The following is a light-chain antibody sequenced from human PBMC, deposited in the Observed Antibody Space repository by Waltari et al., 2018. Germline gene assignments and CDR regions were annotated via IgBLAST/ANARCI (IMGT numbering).Light chain of an antibody. Sequence: ETVVTQSPATLSVSPGERVTLSCRTSQSIGSKLPWDQQKPGQSPRLLIYGASIRATGIPARFSGSGSETEFTLTISSLQSEDFAVYYCQQYNNWPPGTFGQGTKVEI. CDR2: GAS. CDR1: QSIGSK. J-gene: IGKJ1*01. CDR3: QQYNNWPPGT. V-gene: IGKV3-15*01.